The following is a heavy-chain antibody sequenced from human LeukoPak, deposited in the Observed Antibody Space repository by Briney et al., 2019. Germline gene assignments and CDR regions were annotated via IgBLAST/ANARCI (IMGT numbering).Heavy chain of an antibody. V-gene: IGHV3-23*01. CDR3: AKAPRDYYYDSSGYRD. CDR2: ISGSGGST. Sequence: GGSLRLSCAASGFTFSGYAMSWVRQAPGKGLEWVSAISGSGGSTYYADSVKGRFTISRDNSKNTLYLQMNSLRAEDTAVYYCAKAPRDYYYDSSGYRDWGQGTLVTVSS. CDR1: GFTFSGYA. D-gene: IGHD3-22*01. J-gene: IGHJ4*02.